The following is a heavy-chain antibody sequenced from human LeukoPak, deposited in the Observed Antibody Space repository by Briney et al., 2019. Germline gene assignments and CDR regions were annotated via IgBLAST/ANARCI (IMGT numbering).Heavy chain of an antibody. V-gene: IGHV1-69*05. Sequence: SVKVSCKASGGTFSSYAISWVRQAPGQGLEWMGGIIPIFGTANYAQKFQGRVTITTDESTSTAYMELSSLRSEDTAVYYCARGNDFWSGYCYWGQGTLVTVSS. D-gene: IGHD3-3*01. J-gene: IGHJ4*02. CDR1: GGTFSSYA. CDR2: IIPIFGTA. CDR3: ARGNDFWSGYCY.